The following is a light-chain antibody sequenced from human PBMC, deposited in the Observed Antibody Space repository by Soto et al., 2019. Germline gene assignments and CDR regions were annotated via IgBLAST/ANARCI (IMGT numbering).Light chain of an antibody. CDR1: QSVSSSY. CDR2: GAS. CDR3: QQRSDWPPIP. Sequence: EVVLTPSPRTLSLSPGERATLSCRASQSVSSSYLVWYQQKPGQATRLLIYGASNRATGIPHRFSGSGSGTDFTLTISSLEPEDFAVYYCQQRSDWPPIPFGQGTRLEIK. V-gene: IGKV3D-20*02. J-gene: IGKJ5*01.